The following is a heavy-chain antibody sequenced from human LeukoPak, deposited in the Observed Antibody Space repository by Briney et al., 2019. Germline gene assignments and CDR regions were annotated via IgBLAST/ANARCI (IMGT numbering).Heavy chain of an antibody. CDR1: GGSVSSRTYY. J-gene: IGHJ4*02. V-gene: IGHV4-61*01. CDR2: IYSSGST. D-gene: IGHD3-22*01. Sequence: SETLSLTCTVSGGSVSSRTYYWSWIRQPPGKGLEWIGYIYSSGSTNYNPSLKSRVTISVDTSKNQFSLKLTSVTAADTAVYYCARAPYYYDNSGYFRFDYWGQGTLVTVSS. CDR3: ARAPYYYDNSGYFRFDY.